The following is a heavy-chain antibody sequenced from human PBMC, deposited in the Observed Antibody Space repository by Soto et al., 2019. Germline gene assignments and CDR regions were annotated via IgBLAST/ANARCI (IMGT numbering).Heavy chain of an antibody. CDR3: AKDLDYSKAFDI. J-gene: IGHJ3*02. V-gene: IGHV3-23*01. CDR2: ISGSGGST. D-gene: IGHD4-4*01. Sequence: AGGSLRLSCAASGLTFSSYAMSWVRQAPGKGLEWVSAISGSGGSTYYADSVKGRFTISRDNSKNTLYLQMNSLRAEDTAVYYCAKDLDYSKAFDIWGQGTMVTVSS. CDR1: GLTFSSYA.